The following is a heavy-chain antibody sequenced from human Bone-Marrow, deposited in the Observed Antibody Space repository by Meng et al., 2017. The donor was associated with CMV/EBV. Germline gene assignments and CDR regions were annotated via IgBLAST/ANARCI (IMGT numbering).Heavy chain of an antibody. CDR1: GYTFTGYY. D-gene: IGHD2-2*01. J-gene: IGHJ6*02. CDR3: ARVVPASIPHYYYVMDV. V-gene: IGHV1-2*02. CDR2: INPNSGGT. Sequence: ASVKVSCKASGYTFTGYYMHWVRQAPGQGLEWMGWINPNSGGTNYAQKFQGRVTMTRDTSISTAYMELSRLRSDDTAVYYCARVVPASIPHYYYVMDVWGQGTTVTASS.